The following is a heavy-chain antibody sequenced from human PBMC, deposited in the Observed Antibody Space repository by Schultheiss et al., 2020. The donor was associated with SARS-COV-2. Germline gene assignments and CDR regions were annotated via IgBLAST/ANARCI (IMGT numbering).Heavy chain of an antibody. Sequence: SETLSLTCAVSGGSISSSNWWSWVRQPPGKGLEWIGYIYYSGSTYYNPSLKSRVTISVDTSKNQFSLKLSSVTAADTAVYYCARAYVDTAMVVTVYGMDVWGQGTTVTVSS. D-gene: IGHD5-18*01. CDR2: IYYSGST. J-gene: IGHJ6*02. CDR1: GGSISSSNW. V-gene: IGHV4-30-4*01. CDR3: ARAYVDTAMVVTVYGMDV.